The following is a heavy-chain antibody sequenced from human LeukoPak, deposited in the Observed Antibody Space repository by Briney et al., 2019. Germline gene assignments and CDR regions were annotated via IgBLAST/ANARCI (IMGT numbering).Heavy chain of an antibody. CDR2: ISHSGST. Sequence: SETLSLTCTVSGGSISTYYWSWIRQPPGKGLEWIGYISHSGSTNYNPSLKSRVTISLDTSKSQFSLRLSSVTAADTAVYYCARGGCTSSSCYAGDYGMDVWGQGTTVTVSS. CDR3: ARGGCTSSSCYAGDYGMDV. D-gene: IGHD2-2*01. V-gene: IGHV4-59*08. CDR1: GGSISTYY. J-gene: IGHJ6*02.